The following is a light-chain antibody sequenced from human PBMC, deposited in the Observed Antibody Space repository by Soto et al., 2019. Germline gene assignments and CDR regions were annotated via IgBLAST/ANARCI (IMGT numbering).Light chain of an antibody. Sequence: QSALTQPASVSGSPGQSITISCTGTSSDIGDYDYVSWYLHLPGKAPKLLIFDVTHRPSGVSDRFSGSKSGNTASLTISGVRPEDEADYYCCSYTDIALDVVFGGGTKVTVL. CDR3: CSYTDIALDVV. V-gene: IGLV2-14*01. J-gene: IGLJ2*01. CDR1: SSDIGDYDY. CDR2: DVT.